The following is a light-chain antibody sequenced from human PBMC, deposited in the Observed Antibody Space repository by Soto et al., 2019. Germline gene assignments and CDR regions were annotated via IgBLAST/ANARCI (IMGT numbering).Light chain of an antibody. CDR1: QSVSSSY. CDR2: GAS. CDR3: QQYGSSLFT. Sequence: DIVLTQSPGTLSLSPGERATLSCRASQSVSSSYLAWYQQKPGQAPRVLIYGASSRATGIPDRFSGSGSGTDFTLTISRLEPEDFAVYYWQQYGSSLFTFGPGTKVDIK. V-gene: IGKV3-20*01. J-gene: IGKJ3*01.